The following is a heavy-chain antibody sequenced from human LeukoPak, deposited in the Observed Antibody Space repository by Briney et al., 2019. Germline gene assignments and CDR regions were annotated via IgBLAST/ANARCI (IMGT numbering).Heavy chain of an antibody. V-gene: IGHV3-21*01. J-gene: IGHJ4*02. CDR1: GFTFSSYS. CDR3: ARSLRITMVRGVIIKGGDFDY. D-gene: IGHD3-10*01. CDR2: ISSSSSYI. Sequence: PGGSLRLSCAASGFTFSSYSMNWVRQAPGKGLEWVSSISSSSSYIYYADSVKGRFTISRDNAKNSLYLQMNSLRAGDTAVYYCARSLRITMVRGVIIKGGDFDYWGQGTLVTVSS.